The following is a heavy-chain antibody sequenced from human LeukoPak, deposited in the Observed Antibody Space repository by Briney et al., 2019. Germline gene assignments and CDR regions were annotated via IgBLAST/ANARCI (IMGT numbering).Heavy chain of an antibody. V-gene: IGHV1-2*02. D-gene: IGHD3-22*01. Sequence: ASVKVSCKASGYTFTGYYMHWVRQAPGQGLEWMGWINPNSGGTNYAQKFQGRVTMTRDASISTAYMELSRLRSDDTAVYYCARWGTMIVSMDVWGKGTTVTVSS. CDR3: ARWGTMIVSMDV. CDR1: GYTFTGYY. J-gene: IGHJ6*03. CDR2: INPNSGGT.